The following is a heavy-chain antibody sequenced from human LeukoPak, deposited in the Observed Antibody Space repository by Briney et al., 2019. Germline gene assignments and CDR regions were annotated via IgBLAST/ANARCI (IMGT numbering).Heavy chain of an antibody. D-gene: IGHD3-22*01. CDR1: GFSFGDYA. J-gene: IGHJ4*02. CDR2: VHYNEDKT. Sequence: GGSLRLSCAASGFSFGDYAMNWVRQAPGKGLEWVAGVHYNEDKTSYADSVKGRFTISRDNSKNSLYLQINSLRVEDTALYFCARCQWLTEQYFDYWGQGSQVTVSS. CDR3: ARCQWLTEQYFDY. V-gene: IGHV3-20*04.